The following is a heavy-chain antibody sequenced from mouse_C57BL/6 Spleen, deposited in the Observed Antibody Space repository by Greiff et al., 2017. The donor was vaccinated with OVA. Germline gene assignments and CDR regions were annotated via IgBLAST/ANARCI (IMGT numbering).Heavy chain of an antibody. CDR3: ARETTVVADYLDY. J-gene: IGHJ2*01. CDR2: IDPSDSYT. V-gene: IGHV1-50*01. CDR1: GYTFTSYW. D-gene: IGHD1-1*01. Sequence: VQLQQPGAELVKPGASVKLSCKASGYTFTSYWMQWVKQRPGQGLEWIGEIDPSDSYTNYNQKFKGKATLTVDTSSSTAYMQLSSLTSEDSAVYYCARETTVVADYLDYWGQGTTLTVSS.